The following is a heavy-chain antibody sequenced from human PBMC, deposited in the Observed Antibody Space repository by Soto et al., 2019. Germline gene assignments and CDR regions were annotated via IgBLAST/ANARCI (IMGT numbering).Heavy chain of an antibody. CDR3: ARGGGEMATPPPYIY. D-gene: IGHD3-16*01. CDR1: GGTFSSYA. CDR2: IIPIFGTP. Sequence: QVQLVQSGAEVKKPGSSVKVSCKAFGGTFSSYAIRGVRQAPGHGREWMGGIIPIFGTPNYAQKFQGRVKINEDQSTSTVYMELTRLSADDTAIYYCARGGGEMATPPPYIYWGQGTLVTFSA. J-gene: IGHJ4*02. V-gene: IGHV1-69*01.